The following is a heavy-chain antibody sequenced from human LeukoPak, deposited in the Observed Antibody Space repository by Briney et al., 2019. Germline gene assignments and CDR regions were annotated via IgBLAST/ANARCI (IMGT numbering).Heavy chain of an antibody. Sequence: PGGSLRLSCAPSGFTFSSYEMKWVREAPGKGLEWVSYISSSGSTIYYADSVKGRFTISRDNAKDSLYLQMNSLRAEDTAVYYCARDMGFGELPYYMDVWGKGTTVTISS. V-gene: IGHV3-48*03. D-gene: IGHD3-10*01. CDR2: ISSSGSTI. CDR3: ARDMGFGELPYYMDV. J-gene: IGHJ6*03. CDR1: GFTFSSYE.